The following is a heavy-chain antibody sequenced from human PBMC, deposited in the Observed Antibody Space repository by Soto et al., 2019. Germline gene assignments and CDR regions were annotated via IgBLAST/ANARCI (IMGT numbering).Heavy chain of an antibody. CDR3: AMAVSTKPAPIGY. CDR1: GYTFTTYY. V-gene: IGHV1-46*01. D-gene: IGHD4-17*01. CDR2: ITPIDGST. Sequence: QVQLVQSGAEVKNPGASVKVSCKASGYTFTTYYMHWLRQARGQGLEWMGIITPIDGSTRYDQECQDRVTMTRDTSTSTVYMELSSIRSEDTAVHYCAMAVSTKPAPIGYWGQGTLVTVSS. J-gene: IGHJ4*02.